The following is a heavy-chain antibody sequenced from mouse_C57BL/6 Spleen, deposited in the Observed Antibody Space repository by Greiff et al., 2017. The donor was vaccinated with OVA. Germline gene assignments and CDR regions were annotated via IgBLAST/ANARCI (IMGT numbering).Heavy chain of an antibody. CDR2: IYPGSGST. V-gene: IGHV1-55*01. D-gene: IGHD2-3*01. CDR1: GYTFTSYW. Sequence: QVHVKQPGAELVKPGASVKMSCKASGYTFTSYWITWVKQRPGQGLEWIGDIYPGSGSTNYNEKFKSKATLTVDTSSSTAYMQLSSLTSEDSAVYYCAKMAYDHYYARDYWGQGTSVTVSS. CDR3: AKMAYDHYYARDY. J-gene: IGHJ4*01.